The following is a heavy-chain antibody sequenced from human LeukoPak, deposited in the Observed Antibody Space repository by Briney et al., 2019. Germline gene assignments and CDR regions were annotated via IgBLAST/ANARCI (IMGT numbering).Heavy chain of an antibody. Sequence: SETLSLTCTVSGGSISSYYWSWIRPPPGKGLEWIGYIYYSGSTNYNPSLKSRVTISVDTSKNQFSLKLSSVTAADTAVYYCARLAQGESLYYCDSSGYFPFFDYWGQGTLVTVSS. CDR2: IYYSGST. J-gene: IGHJ4*02. CDR3: ARLAQGESLYYCDSSGYFPFFDY. CDR1: GGSISSYY. V-gene: IGHV4-59*08. D-gene: IGHD3-22*01.